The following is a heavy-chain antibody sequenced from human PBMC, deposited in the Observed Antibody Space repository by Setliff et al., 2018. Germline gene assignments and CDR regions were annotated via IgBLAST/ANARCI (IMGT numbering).Heavy chain of an antibody. V-gene: IGHV1-46*01. Sequence: ASVKVSCKTSGYSFTGYYMHWVRQAPGQGLEWMGIIHTGGGSASYAQKFQGRVTMTSDTSTSTVYMEVNIVTSDDTAIYYCAGGGLAAAGRKGVFEYWGQGTVVTVSS. D-gene: IGHD6-13*01. CDR2: IHTGGGSA. CDR3: AGGGLAAAGRKGVFEY. J-gene: IGHJ4*02. CDR1: GYSFTGYY.